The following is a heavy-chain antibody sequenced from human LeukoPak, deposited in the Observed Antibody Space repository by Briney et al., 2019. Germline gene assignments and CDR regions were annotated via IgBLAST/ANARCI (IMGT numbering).Heavy chain of an antibody. V-gene: IGHV3-21*01. CDR2: ISSSSSYI. CDR1: GFTFSSYA. J-gene: IGHJ3*02. Sequence: GGSLRLSCAASGFTFSSYAMNWVRQAPGKGLEWVSSISSSSSYIDYADSVKGRFTISRDNAKNSLYLQMNSLRAEDTAVYYCATSNYESDAFDIWGQGTMVTVSS. CDR3: ATSNYESDAFDI. D-gene: IGHD1-7*01.